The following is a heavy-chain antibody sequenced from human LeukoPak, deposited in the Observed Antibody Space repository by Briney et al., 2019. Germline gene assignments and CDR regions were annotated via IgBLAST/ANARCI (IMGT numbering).Heavy chain of an antibody. J-gene: IGHJ4*02. CDR3: ARGGSYSYGYGFDY. D-gene: IGHD5-18*01. V-gene: IGHV4-30-4*08. CDR2: IYYSGST. CDR1: LGSLSSGDYY. Sequence: SETLSLTCTLSLGSLSSGDYYWSWIRQPPGKGLERLGYIYYSGSTYYHPSLKSRVTISVDTSKNQFSLKLSSVTAADTAVYYCARGGSYSYGYGFDYWGQGTLVTVSS.